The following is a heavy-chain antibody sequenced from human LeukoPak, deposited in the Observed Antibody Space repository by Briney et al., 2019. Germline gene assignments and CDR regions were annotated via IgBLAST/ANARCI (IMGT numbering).Heavy chain of an antibody. CDR1: GGSISSYY. CDR2: IYYSGST. Sequence: PSETLSLTCTVSGGSISSYYWSWIRQPPGKGLEWIGYIYYSGSTNYNPSLKSRVTISVDTSKNQFSLKLSSVTAADTAVYYCARADGDYTSAFGIWGQGTMVTVSS. CDR3: ARADGDYTSAFGI. V-gene: IGHV4-59*01. D-gene: IGHD4-17*01. J-gene: IGHJ3*02.